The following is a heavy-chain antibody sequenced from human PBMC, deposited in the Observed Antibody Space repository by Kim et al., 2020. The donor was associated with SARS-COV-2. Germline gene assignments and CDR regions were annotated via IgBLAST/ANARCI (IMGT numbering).Heavy chain of an antibody. CDR3: ARSTQQQLVEYYYYGMDV. CDR1: GGSISSGDYY. Sequence: SETLSLTCTVSGGSISSGDYYWSWIRQPPGKGLEWIGYIYYSGSTYYNPSLKSRVTISVDTSKNQFSLKLSSVTAADTAVYYCARSTQQQLVEYYYYGMDVWGQGTTVTVSS. CDR2: IYYSGST. D-gene: IGHD6-13*01. J-gene: IGHJ6*02. V-gene: IGHV4-30-4*01.